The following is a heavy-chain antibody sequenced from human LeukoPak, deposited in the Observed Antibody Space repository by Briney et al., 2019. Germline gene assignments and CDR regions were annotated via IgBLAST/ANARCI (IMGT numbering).Heavy chain of an antibody. CDR3: ARDGSSNYYYYYYGMDV. V-gene: IGHV3-30-3*01. J-gene: IGHJ6*02. Sequence: PGGSLRLSCAASGFTFSSYAMHWVRQAPGKGLEWVAVISYDGSNKYYADSVKGRFTISRDNSKNTLYLQMNSLRAEDTAVYYCARDGSSNYYYYYYGMDVWGRGTTVTVSS. CDR2: ISYDGSNK. CDR1: GFTFSSYA. D-gene: IGHD4-11*01.